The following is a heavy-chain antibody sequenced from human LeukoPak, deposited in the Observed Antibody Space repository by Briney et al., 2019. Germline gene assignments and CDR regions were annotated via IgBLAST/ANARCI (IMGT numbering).Heavy chain of an antibody. CDR2: SDWDDDK. Sequence: SGPALVKPTQTLTLTCTFSGFSLSTSGMCVSWMRQPSGKALEWLARSDWDDDKYYSTSLKTRLTISKDTSKNQVVLTMTNMDPVDTATYYCARTPSMVANAFDIWGQGTMVTVS. J-gene: IGHJ3*02. D-gene: IGHD4/OR15-4a*01. CDR1: GFSLSTSGMC. V-gene: IGHV2-70*11. CDR3: ARTPSMVANAFDI.